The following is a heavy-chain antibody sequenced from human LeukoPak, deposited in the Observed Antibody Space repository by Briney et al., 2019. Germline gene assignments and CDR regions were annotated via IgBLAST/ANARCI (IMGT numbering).Heavy chain of an antibody. CDR1: GGSISSYY. V-gene: IGHV4-39*07. J-gene: IGHJ4*02. CDR2: IYYSGST. D-gene: IGHD6-13*01. Sequence: SETLSLTCTVSGGSISSYYWGWIRQPPGKGLEWIGSIYYSGSTYYNPSLKSRVTISVDTSKNQFSLKLSSVTAADTAVYYCARRTAGYSSSWFFDYWGQGTLVTVSS. CDR3: ARRTAGYSSSWFFDY.